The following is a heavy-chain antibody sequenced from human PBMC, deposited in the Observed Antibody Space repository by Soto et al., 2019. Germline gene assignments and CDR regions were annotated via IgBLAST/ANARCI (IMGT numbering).Heavy chain of an antibody. V-gene: IGHV4-39*01. CDR2: IYYSGRT. D-gene: IGHD3-10*01. Sequence: SETLSLTCTVSGGSISGDYWGWIRQPPGKGLEWIATIYYSGRTFYNPSLESRVTIYVDTSRDQFSLRLTSVTAADTAVYYCARLPRTTTSGSGTDFWGQGTLVTVSS. CDR1: GGSISGDY. J-gene: IGHJ4*02. CDR3: ARLPRTTTSGSGTDF.